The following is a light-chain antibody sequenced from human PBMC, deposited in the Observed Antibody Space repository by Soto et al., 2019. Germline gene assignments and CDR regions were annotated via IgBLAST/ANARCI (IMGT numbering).Light chain of an antibody. CDR1: QSISSGY. J-gene: IGKJ4*01. Sequence: ETVLTQSPGTLSLSPGERATLSCRASQSISSGYLAWYQQRPGQAPRLLISGASNRATGIPDRFRGSGSGTDCTLTISRLEPEDCAGYYCQQYGGSPLVTFGGGTKVEIK. V-gene: IGKV3-20*01. CDR3: QQYGGSPLVT. CDR2: GAS.